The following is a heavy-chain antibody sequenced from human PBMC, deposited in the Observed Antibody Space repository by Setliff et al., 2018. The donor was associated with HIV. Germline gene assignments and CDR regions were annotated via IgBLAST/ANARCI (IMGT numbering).Heavy chain of an antibody. J-gene: IGHJ6*03. V-gene: IGHV3-23*01. Sequence: LRLSCAASGFTFTSYVMNWVRQAPGKGLEWVSAISGPGGTAYYADSVKGRLTISRDNSKNTLYLQMNSLRAEDTAVYYCAKGDSSSEGMDVWGKGATVTVSS. CDR3: AKGDSSSEGMDV. D-gene: IGHD6-13*01. CDR2: ISGPGGTA. CDR1: GFTFTSYV.